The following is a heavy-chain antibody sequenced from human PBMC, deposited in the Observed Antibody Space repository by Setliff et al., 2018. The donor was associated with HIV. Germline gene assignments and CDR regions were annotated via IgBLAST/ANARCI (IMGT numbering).Heavy chain of an antibody. D-gene: IGHD3-16*01. Sequence: PSETLSLTCSVSGASITSYYWSWIRQPAGKGLEWIGLVHASGNSNSNPSLKSRVNMSVETSKNQVFLELTSVTAADTAVYVCSRDVSDYSQAYYYYYMDVWCRGTPVTVSS. V-gene: IGHV4-4*07. CDR3: SRDVSDYSQAYYYYYMDV. CDR1: GASITSYY. CDR2: VHASGNS. J-gene: IGHJ6*03.